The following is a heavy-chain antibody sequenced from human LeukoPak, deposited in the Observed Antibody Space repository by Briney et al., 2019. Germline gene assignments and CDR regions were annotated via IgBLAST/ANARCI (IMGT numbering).Heavy chain of an antibody. Sequence: ASVKVSCKASGYTFTSYAMNWVRQAPGQGLEWMGWFNTNTGNPTYAQGFTGRFVFSLDTSVSTAYLQISSLKAEDTAVYYCARGSPNVVVTALGDWGQGTLVTVSS. V-gene: IGHV7-4-1*02. CDR2: FNTNTGNP. CDR1: GYTFTSYA. J-gene: IGHJ4*02. CDR3: ARGSPNVVVTALGD. D-gene: IGHD2-21*02.